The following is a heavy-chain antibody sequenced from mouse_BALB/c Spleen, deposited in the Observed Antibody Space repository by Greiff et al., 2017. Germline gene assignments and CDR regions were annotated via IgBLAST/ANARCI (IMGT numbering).Heavy chain of an antibody. Sequence: EVKLMESGPGLVKPSQSLSLTCSVTGYSITSGYYWNWIRQFPGNKLEWMGYISYDGSNNYNPSLKNRISITRATSKNQFFMKLNSVTTEDTATYFFARGGDGFAFRGEGTLVTVSA. CDR1: GYSITSGYY. CDR3: ARGGDGFAF. V-gene: IGHV3-6*02. J-gene: IGHJ3*01. CDR2: ISYDGSN.